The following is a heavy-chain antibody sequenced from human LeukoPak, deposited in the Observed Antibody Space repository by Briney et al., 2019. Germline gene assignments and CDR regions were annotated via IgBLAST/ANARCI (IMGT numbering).Heavy chain of an antibody. D-gene: IGHD3-3*01. J-gene: IGHJ4*02. CDR1: GFTFSSYW. CDR3: VTGTIFGVVTSLRFDY. CDR2: IKRDGSEK. Sequence: GGSLRLSCAASGFTFSSYWMSWVRQAPGKGLEWVANIKRDGSEKYYVDSVKGRFTISRDNAKNSLYLQMNSLRAEDTAVYYCVTGTIFGVVTSLRFDYWGQGTLVTVSS. V-gene: IGHV3-7*01.